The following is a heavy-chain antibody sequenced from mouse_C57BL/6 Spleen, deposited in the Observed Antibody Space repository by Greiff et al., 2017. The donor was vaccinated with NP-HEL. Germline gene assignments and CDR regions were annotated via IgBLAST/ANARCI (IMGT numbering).Heavy chain of an antibody. Sequence: QVQLQQSRAELVRPGASVTLSCKASGYTFTDYEMHWVKQTPVHGLEWIGAIDPETGGTAYNQKFKGKAILTADKSSSTAYMELRSLTSEDSAVYYCTRSPGSSYGYAMDYWGQGTSVTVSS. CDR1: GYTFTDYE. CDR3: TRSPGSSYGYAMDY. D-gene: IGHD1-1*01. V-gene: IGHV1-15*01. J-gene: IGHJ4*01. CDR2: IDPETGGT.